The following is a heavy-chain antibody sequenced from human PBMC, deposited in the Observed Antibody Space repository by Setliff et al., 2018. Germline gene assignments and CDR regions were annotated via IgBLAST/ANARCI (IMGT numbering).Heavy chain of an antibody. CDR2: ISAYNDYT. Sequence: ASVKVSCKASGYTFSRYGINWVRQAPGQGLEWMGWISAYNDYTEFAQQFQGRVTMTTDTSTTTAYMELRSLRSDDTAVYYCAVGEMAGVGYRKDYWGQGTLVTVSS. CDR3: AVGEMAGVGYRKDY. V-gene: IGHV1-18*01. J-gene: IGHJ4*02. D-gene: IGHD3-16*01. CDR1: GYTFSRYG.